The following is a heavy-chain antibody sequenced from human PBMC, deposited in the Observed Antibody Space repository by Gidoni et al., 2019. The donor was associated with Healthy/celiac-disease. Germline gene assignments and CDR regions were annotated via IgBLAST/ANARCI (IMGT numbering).Heavy chain of an antibody. CDR1: GFTFADYA. D-gene: IGHD5-12*01. Sequence: EVQLVESGGGLVQPGRSLRLSCAASGFTFADYAMHLVRQAPGKGLEWVSGISWNSGSIGYADSVKGRFTISRDNAKNSLYLQMNSLSAEDTALYYCAKDILDGRDGYNYDAFDIWGQGTMVTVSS. CDR3: AKDILDGRDGYNYDAFDI. CDR2: ISWNSGSI. J-gene: IGHJ3*02. V-gene: IGHV3-9*01.